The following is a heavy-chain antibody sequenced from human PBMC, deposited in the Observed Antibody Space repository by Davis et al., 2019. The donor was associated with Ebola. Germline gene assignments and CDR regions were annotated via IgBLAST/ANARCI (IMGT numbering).Heavy chain of an antibody. CDR3: ARRCSDNSAFYRYFDY. Sequence: PGGSLRLSCAASGFTFNTYSMIWVRQAPGKGLEWVSAISSGSDYIFYTDSVKGRFTISRDNAKNSLYLQMNSLRAEDTAVYYCARRCSDNSAFYRYFDYWGQGTLVTVSS. V-gene: IGHV3-21*04. D-gene: IGHD3-22*01. J-gene: IGHJ4*02. CDR1: GFTFNTYS. CDR2: ISSGSDYI.